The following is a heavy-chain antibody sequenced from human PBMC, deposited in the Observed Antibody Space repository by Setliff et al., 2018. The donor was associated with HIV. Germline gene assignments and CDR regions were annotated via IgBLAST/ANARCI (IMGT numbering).Heavy chain of an antibody. D-gene: IGHD3-22*01. Sequence: VKVSCKASGYTFTSYGISWVRQAPGQGLEWMGWISAYNGNTNYAQKLQGRVTMTTDTSTSTAYMELRSLRSDDTAVYYCARAGSYDSSGYYYRPFAFDIWGQGTMVTVSS. V-gene: IGHV1-18*01. CDR3: ARAGSYDSSGYYYRPFAFDI. J-gene: IGHJ3*02. CDR2: ISAYNGNT. CDR1: GYTFTSYG.